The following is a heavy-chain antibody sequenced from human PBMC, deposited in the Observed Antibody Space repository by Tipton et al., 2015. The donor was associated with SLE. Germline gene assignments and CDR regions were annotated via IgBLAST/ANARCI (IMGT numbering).Heavy chain of an antibody. D-gene: IGHD1-26*01. CDR2: IYYSGST. V-gene: IGHV4-31*03. CDR1: GGSISSGGYY. CDR3: ARKVGATTDGAFDI. Sequence: TLSLTCTVSGGSISSGGYYWSWIRQHPGKGLEWIGYIYYSGSTYYNPSLKSRVTISVDTSKNQFSLKLSSVTAADTGVYYCARKVGATTDGAFDIWGQGTMVPVSS. J-gene: IGHJ3*02.